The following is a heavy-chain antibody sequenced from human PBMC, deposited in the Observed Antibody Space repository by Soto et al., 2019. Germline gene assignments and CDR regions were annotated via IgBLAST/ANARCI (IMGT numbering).Heavy chain of an antibody. J-gene: IGHJ4*02. V-gene: IGHV1-69*08. D-gene: IGHD5-12*01. CDR3: VRDSPIGSTYSGYDGIDY. CDR1: GGTFSNDI. CDR2: IIPLLDIA. Sequence: QVQLVQSGAEVKKPGSSVKVSCKASGGTFSNDIITWVRQAPGQGLEWMGRIIPLLDIANYAQKFQGRVTITADKSTITAYMELNSLRSEDTSVYYCVRDSPIGSTYSGYDGIDYWGQGTLVTVSS.